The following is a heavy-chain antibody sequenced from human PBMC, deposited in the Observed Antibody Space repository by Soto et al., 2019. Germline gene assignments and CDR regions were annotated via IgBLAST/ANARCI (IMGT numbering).Heavy chain of an antibody. V-gene: IGHV3-73*01. CDR1: GFTFSASA. CDR2: VRSKANNYAT. CDR3: TRLSIYCTNGVCSPLA. J-gene: IGHJ5*02. Sequence: VQLVESGGGLVQPGGSLKLSCAASGFTFSASAVHWVRQASGKGLEWVGRVRSKANNYATAYAASVKGRFTVSRDDSKNTAYLQMNSLKAEDTAVYYCTRLSIYCTNGVCSPLAWGQGTLVTVSS. D-gene: IGHD2-8*01.